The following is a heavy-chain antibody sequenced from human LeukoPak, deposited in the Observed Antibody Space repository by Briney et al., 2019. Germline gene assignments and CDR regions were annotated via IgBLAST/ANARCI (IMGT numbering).Heavy chain of an antibody. V-gene: IGHV3-21*01. Sequence: GGSLRLSCAASGFTFSSYSMNWVRQAPGKGLEWVSSISSSSSYIYYADSVKGRFTISRDNAKNSLYLQMNSQRAEDTAVYYCARDRNSGYDSSFDDWGQGTLVTVSS. J-gene: IGHJ4*02. CDR3: ARDRNSGYDSSFDD. CDR1: GFTFSSYS. D-gene: IGHD5-12*01. CDR2: ISSSSSYI.